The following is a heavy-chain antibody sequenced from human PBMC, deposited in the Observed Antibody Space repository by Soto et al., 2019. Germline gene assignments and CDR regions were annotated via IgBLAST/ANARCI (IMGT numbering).Heavy chain of an antibody. Sequence: HPGGSLRLSCAASGFTFSSYAMSWVRQAPGKGLEWVSAISGSGGSTYYADSVKGRFTISRDNSKNTLYLQMNSLRAEDTAVYYSASRIYSDYGMDVWGQGTMVTVSS. J-gene: IGHJ6*02. CDR3: ASRIYSDYGMDV. CDR2: ISGSGGST. CDR1: GFTFSSYA. V-gene: IGHV3-23*01.